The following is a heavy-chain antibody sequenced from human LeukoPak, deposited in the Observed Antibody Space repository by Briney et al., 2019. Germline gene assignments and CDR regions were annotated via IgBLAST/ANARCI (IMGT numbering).Heavy chain of an antibody. D-gene: IGHD2-8*01. CDR2: INHSGST. CDR3: ARGLTYGY. V-gene: IGHV4-34*01. J-gene: IGHJ4*02. Sequence: GSLRLSCTASGFTFGDYAMSWVRQPPGKGLEWIGEINHSGSTNYNPSLKSRVTISVDTSKNQFSLKLSSVTAADTAVYYCARGLTYGYWGQGTLVTVSS. CDR1: GFTFGDYA.